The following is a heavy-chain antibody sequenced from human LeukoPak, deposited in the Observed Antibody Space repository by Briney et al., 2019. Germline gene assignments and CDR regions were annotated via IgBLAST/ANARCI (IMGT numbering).Heavy chain of an antibody. CDR1: GYTLTELS. D-gene: IGHD3-3*01. CDR2: FDPEDAET. Sequence: ASVKVSFKVAGYTLTELSMQWVRQGPGKGLEWVWVFDPEDAETIYAQKFQGRVTMTEDTSTDTTYMELSSLRSEDTAVYFCATYSVFLEWLPTLFDFWGQGALVTVSS. V-gene: IGHV1-24*01. J-gene: IGHJ4*02. CDR3: ATYSVFLEWLPTLFDF.